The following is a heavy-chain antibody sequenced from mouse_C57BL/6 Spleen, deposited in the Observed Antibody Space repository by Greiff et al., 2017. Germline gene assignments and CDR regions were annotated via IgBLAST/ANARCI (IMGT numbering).Heavy chain of an antibody. CDR2: IYPSDSET. V-gene: IGHV1-61*01. CDR3: ARPNYYGSSPYFDY. D-gene: IGHD1-1*01. J-gene: IGHJ2*01. CDR1: GYTFTSYW. Sequence: VQLQQPGAELVRPGSSVKLSCKASGYTFTSYWMDWVKQRPGQGLEWIGNIYPSDSETHYNQQFKDKATLTVDKSSSTAYMQLSSLTSEDSAVYYGARPNYYGSSPYFDYGGQGTTLTVSS.